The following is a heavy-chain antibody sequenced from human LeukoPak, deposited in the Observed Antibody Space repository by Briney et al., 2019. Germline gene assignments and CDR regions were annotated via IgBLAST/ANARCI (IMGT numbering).Heavy chain of an antibody. J-gene: IGHJ4*02. Sequence: GGSLRLSCAASGFTFSSYWMSWVRQAPGKGLEWVANIKQDGSEKYYVDSVKGRFTISRDNAKNSLYLQMNSLRAEDTAVYYCARDFGSGSYYQPRFDYWGQGTLVTVSS. CDR3: ARDFGSGSYYQPRFDY. V-gene: IGHV3-7*01. D-gene: IGHD3-10*01. CDR2: IKQDGSEK. CDR1: GFTFSSYW.